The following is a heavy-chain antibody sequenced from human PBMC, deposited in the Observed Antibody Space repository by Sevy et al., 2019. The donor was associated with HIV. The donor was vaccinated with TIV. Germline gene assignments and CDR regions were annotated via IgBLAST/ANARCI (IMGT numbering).Heavy chain of an antibody. D-gene: IGHD3-22*01. Sequence: GGSLRLSCAASGFSFNGYGMHWVRQAPGKGLEWVAVIWYDGTNKEYADSVKGRFTISRDNSKNTLYLQMNSLRAEDTAVYYCAKDTLLHYYDSSGYYSLFDYWGQGTLVTVSS. CDR1: GFSFNGYG. V-gene: IGHV3-33*06. CDR2: IWYDGTNK. J-gene: IGHJ4*02. CDR3: AKDTLLHYYDSSGYYSLFDY.